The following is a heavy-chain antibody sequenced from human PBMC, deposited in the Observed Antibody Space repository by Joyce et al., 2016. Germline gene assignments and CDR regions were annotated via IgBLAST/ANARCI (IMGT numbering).Heavy chain of an antibody. J-gene: IGHJ4*02. CDR3: ARDSNLGHFDY. CDR2: ISTSTGNP. D-gene: IGHD3-10*01. V-gene: IGHV7-4-1*02. CDR1: GYTFGGSV. Sequence: QVQLVQSGSELRKPGAPVKVSCKDSGYTFGGSVINWVRQAPGQGLEWMGWISTSTGNPTYAPGFRRHFLFSLDTSVSTAYLQITSLKAEDTAVFYCARDSNLGHFDYWGQGTLVTVSS.